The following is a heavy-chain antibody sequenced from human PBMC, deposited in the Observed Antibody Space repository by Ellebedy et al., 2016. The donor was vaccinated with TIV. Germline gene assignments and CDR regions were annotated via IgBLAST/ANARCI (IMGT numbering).Heavy chain of an antibody. V-gene: IGHV3-15*07. CDR1: GFVFSNAW. J-gene: IGHJ4*02. Sequence: PGGSLRLSCAASGFVFSNAWMNWVRQAPGKGLEWVGRIKSKSDGGTTDYAAPAKGRFTFSRDDSKNTLYLQMNSLKTEDTAVYYCATSAPHGGLFYWGQGTLVTVSS. CDR3: ATSAPHGGLFY. D-gene: IGHD4-23*01. CDR2: IKSKSDGGTT.